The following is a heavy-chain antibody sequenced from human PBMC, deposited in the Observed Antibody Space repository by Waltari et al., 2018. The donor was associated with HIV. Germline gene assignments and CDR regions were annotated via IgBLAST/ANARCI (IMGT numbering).Heavy chain of an antibody. CDR1: GYPLSDLS. CDR3: VTLYNESPLYSNF. D-gene: IGHD2-15*01. Sequence: QLIQSTSSLKRPWASVTISCQVSGYPLSDLSLQWVRPGRGERLEWMGGFDPKNGKPVYSQRFWGRVSLAEDTSEDTAFLELNRLTSDDTAVYYCVTLYNESPLYSNFWGQGTLVTV. J-gene: IGHJ1*01. V-gene: IGHV1-24*01. CDR2: FDPKNGKP.